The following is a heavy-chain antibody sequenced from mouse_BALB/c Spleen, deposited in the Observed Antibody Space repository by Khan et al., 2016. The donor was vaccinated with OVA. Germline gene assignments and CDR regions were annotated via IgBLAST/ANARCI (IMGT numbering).Heavy chain of an antibody. CDR2: VNSDGDYT. D-gene: IGHD2-1*01. J-gene: IGHJ3*01. CDR1: GFTFSTYA. CDR3: ARSAYGNFAY. Sequence: EVKLVESGGGLVKPGGSLKLSCAASGFTFSTYAMSWVRQTPERRLEWVATVNSDGDYTFYPDNVTGRFTISRDNAKNTLYLQMSSLGSEDTAMYYCARSAYGNFAYWGQGTLVTVSA. V-gene: IGHV5-9-3*01.